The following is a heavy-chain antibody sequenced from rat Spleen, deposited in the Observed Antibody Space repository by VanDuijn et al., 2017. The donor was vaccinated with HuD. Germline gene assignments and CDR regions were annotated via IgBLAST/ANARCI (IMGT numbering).Heavy chain of an antibody. CDR3: ARPEPRDYFDY. CDR2: IWAGGGT. Sequence: QVQLKESGPGLVQPSQTLSLTCTVSGFSLTSYHVSWVRQPPGKSLVWMGTIWAGGGTNYNSAVQSRLSISRDTSKSQVFLKMNRLHPEDTGTYYCARPEPRDYFDYWGQGVMVTVSS. J-gene: IGHJ2*01. V-gene: IGHV2-72*01. CDR1: GFSLTSYH.